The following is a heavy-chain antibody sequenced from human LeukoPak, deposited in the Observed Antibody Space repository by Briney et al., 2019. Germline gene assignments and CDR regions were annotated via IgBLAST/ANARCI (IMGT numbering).Heavy chain of an antibody. CDR3: ARKYGDYNFDY. Sequence: SETLSLTCTVSGGSISSYYWSWIRQPPGKGLEWIGYIYYSGSTNYNPSLKSRVTMSVDTSKNQFSLRLSSVTAADTAVYYCARKYGDYNFDYWGQGTLVTVSS. CDR1: GGSISSYY. D-gene: IGHD4-17*01. V-gene: IGHV4-59*12. CDR2: IYYSGST. J-gene: IGHJ4*02.